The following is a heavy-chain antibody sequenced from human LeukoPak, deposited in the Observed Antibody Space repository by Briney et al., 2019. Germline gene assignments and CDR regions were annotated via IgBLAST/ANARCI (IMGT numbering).Heavy chain of an antibody. V-gene: IGHV3-7*01. D-gene: IGHD6-19*01. Sequence: QAGGSLRLSCAASGFTFSRYWMSWVRQAPGKGLEWVANIKQDGSEKYYVDSVKGRFTISRDNAKNSLYLQMNSLRAEDTAVYYCARCLAVAPYYFDYWGQGTLATVSS. J-gene: IGHJ4*02. CDR2: IKQDGSEK. CDR1: GFTFSRYW. CDR3: ARCLAVAPYYFDY.